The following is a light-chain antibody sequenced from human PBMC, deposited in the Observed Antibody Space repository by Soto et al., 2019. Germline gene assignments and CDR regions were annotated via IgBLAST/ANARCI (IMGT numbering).Light chain of an antibody. CDR1: QSLSNW. J-gene: IGKJ3*01. Sequence: IPMTQSPSTLSASVGDRVTITCRARQSLSNWLAWYQQKPGIAPKLLIFDGSSLAGGVPSRFSGSGSGTEFTLGISSLLPDDFASYYCQHYIDWLFTVGPGTKVDIK. CDR3: QHYIDWLFT. V-gene: IGKV1-5*01. CDR2: DGS.